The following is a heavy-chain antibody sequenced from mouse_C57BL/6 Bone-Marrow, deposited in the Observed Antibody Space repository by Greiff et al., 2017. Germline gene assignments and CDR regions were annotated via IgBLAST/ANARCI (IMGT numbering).Heavy chain of an antibody. CDR1: GYAFSSSW. CDR3: ARGDGYYPYFDY. Sequence: VKLVESGPELVKPGASVKISCKASGYAFSSSWMNWVKQRPGKGLEWIGRIYPGDGDTNYNGKFKGKATLTADKSSSTAYMQLSSLTSEDSAVYFCARGDGYYPYFDYWGQGTTLTVSS. D-gene: IGHD2-3*01. J-gene: IGHJ2*01. V-gene: IGHV1-82*01. CDR2: IYPGDGDT.